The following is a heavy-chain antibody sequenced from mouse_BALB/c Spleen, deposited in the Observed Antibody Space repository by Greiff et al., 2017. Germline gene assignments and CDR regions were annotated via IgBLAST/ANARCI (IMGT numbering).Heavy chain of an antibody. V-gene: IGHV3-2*02. CDR3: ARNYYGNYRAYYFDY. D-gene: IGHD2-1*01. Sequence: EVQLVESGPGLVKPSQSLSLTCTVTGYSITSDYAWNWIRQFPGNKLEWMGYISYSGSTSYNPSLKSRISITRDTSKNQFFLQLNSVTTEDTATYYCARNYYGNYRAYYFDYWGQGTTLTVSS. CDR2: ISYSGST. J-gene: IGHJ2*01. CDR1: GYSITSDYA.